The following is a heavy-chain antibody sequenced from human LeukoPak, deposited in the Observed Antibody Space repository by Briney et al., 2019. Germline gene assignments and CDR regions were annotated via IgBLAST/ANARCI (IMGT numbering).Heavy chain of an antibody. CDR3: ARDRIVVVPAAPTHYYYYGMDV. D-gene: IGHD2-2*01. V-gene: IGHV1-2*02. J-gene: IGHJ6*02. Sequence: ASVKVSCKASGGTFSSYAISWVRQAPGQGLEWMGWINPNSGGTNYAQKFQGRVTMTRDTSISTAYMELSRLRSDDTAVYYCARDRIVVVPAAPTHYYYYGMDVWGQGTTVTVSS. CDR1: GGTFSSYA. CDR2: INPNSGGT.